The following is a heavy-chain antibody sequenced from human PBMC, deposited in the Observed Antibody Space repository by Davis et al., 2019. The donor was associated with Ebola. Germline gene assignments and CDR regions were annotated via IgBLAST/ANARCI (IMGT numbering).Heavy chain of an antibody. V-gene: IGHV1-69*04. CDR1: AGTFSSYA. CDR3: ARDHPDYGDYGGADY. Sequence: SVKVSCKASAGTFSSYAISWVRQAPGQGLEWMGRIIPILGIANYAQKFQGRVTITADKSTSTAYMELSRLRSEDTAVYYCARDHPDYGDYGGADYWGQGTLVTVSS. D-gene: IGHD4-17*01. CDR2: IIPILGIA. J-gene: IGHJ4*02.